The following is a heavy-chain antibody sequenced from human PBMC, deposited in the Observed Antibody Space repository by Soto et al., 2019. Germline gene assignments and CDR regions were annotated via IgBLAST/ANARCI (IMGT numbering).Heavy chain of an antibody. Sequence: GASVKVSCKASGYNFTGYYMHWVRQAPGQGLEWKGWINSNSGGTNYAQKFQGWVTMTRDTSISTAYMELSRLRSDDTAVYYCAREGGTYYXILTGYSDYYYYYGMDVWGPGTTVTVSS. D-gene: IGHD3-9*01. V-gene: IGHV1-2*04. CDR2: INSNSGGT. J-gene: IGHJ6*02. CDR1: GYNFTGYY. CDR3: AREGGTYYXILTGYSDYYYYYGMDV.